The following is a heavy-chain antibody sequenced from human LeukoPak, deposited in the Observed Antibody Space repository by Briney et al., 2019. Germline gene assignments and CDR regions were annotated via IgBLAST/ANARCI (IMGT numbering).Heavy chain of an antibody. D-gene: IGHD5-24*01. J-gene: IGHJ4*02. Sequence: GGSLRLSCAASGFIFTNYGMSWVRQAPGQGLEWVSAISGSGGSTYYADSVKGRFTISRDNSKNTLYLQMNSLRAEDTAVYYCAKDHRGRPYYFDYWGQGTLVTVSS. V-gene: IGHV3-23*01. CDR2: ISGSGGST. CDR1: GFIFTNYG. CDR3: AKDHRGRPYYFDY.